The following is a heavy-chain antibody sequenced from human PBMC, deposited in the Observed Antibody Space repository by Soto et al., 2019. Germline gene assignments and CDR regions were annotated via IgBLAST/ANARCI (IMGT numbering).Heavy chain of an antibody. CDR2: INPSGGST. J-gene: IGHJ5*02. D-gene: IGHD2-15*01. V-gene: IGHV1-46*01. CDR1: GYTFTSYY. CDR3: AREKGIVIAARRLLRFDP. Sequence: ASVKVSCKASGYTFTSYYMHWVRQAPGQGLEWMGIINPSGGSTSYAQKFQGRVTMTRDTSTSTVYMELSSLSSEDTAVYYCAREKGIVIAARRLLRFDPRGRGTLVSV.